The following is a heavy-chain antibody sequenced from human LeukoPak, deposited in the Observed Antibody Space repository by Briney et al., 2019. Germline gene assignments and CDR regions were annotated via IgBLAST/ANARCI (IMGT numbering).Heavy chain of an antibody. D-gene: IGHD4-23*01. CDR1: GYSISSGYY. Sequence: SETLSLTCAVSGYSISSGYYWGWIRQPPGKGLEWIGSIYHSGSTYYNPSLKSRATISVDTSKNQFSLKLSSVTAADTAVYYCARTPTTVVTYYFDYWGQGTLVTVSS. V-gene: IGHV4-38-2*01. CDR2: IYHSGST. J-gene: IGHJ4*02. CDR3: ARTPTTVVTYYFDY.